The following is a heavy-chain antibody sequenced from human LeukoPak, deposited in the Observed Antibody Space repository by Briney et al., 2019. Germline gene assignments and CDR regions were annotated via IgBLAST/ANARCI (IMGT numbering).Heavy chain of an antibody. V-gene: IGHV3-23*01. CDR3: VRRHWELPQYNWFDP. CDR2: ISSTGGGT. CDR1: GFTFSCYA. D-gene: IGHD1-26*01. Sequence: QSGGSLRLAWAAAGFTFSCYAMGWVRQAPGKGLEWVSGISSTGGGTYYADCVKGRFTISRDNSKATVYLQMNSLRVEDTAIYYCVRRHWELPQYNWFDPWGQGTLVTVSS. J-gene: IGHJ5*02.